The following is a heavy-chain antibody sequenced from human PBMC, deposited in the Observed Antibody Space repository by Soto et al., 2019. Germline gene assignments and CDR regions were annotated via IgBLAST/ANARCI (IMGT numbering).Heavy chain of an antibody. CDR2: IYYSGST. CDR3: ARPLYSYGPMDV. CDR1: GCSVSSGSYY. Sequence: SETLSLTCTFSGCSVSSGSYYWSWIRQPPGKGLEWIGYIYYSGSTNYNPSLKSRVTISVDTPKNQFSLKLSSVTAADTAVYYCARPLYSYGPMDVWGQGTTVTVSS. V-gene: IGHV4-61*01. D-gene: IGHD5-18*01. J-gene: IGHJ6*02.